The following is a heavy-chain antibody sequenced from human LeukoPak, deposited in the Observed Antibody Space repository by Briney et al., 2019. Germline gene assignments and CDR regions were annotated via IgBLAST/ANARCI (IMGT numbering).Heavy chain of an antibody. CDR1: GYSFTSYW. CDR2: IYPGDSDT. Sequence: GESLKISCKGSGYSFTSYWIGWVRQMPGKGLEWMGIIYPGDSDTRYSPSFQGQVTISADKSISTAYLQWSSLKASDTAMYYCAIPSPYYCDSSGYYYFDYWGQGTLVTVSS. V-gene: IGHV5-51*01. D-gene: IGHD3-22*01. J-gene: IGHJ4*02. CDR3: AIPSPYYCDSSGYYYFDY.